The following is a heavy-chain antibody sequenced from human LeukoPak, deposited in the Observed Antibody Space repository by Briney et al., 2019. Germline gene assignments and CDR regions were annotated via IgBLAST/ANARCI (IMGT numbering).Heavy chain of an antibody. Sequence: ASVKVSCKASGYTFTDYYLHWVRQAPGQGLEWMGWINPNSGDTNYAQKFQGRVTMTRDTSISTAYMELSNLRSDDTAVYYCARDRRAVAGTPYDFDYWGQGTLVTVSS. CDR3: ARDRRAVAGTPYDFDY. D-gene: IGHD6-13*01. J-gene: IGHJ4*02. CDR1: GYTFTDYY. V-gene: IGHV1-2*02. CDR2: INPNSGDT.